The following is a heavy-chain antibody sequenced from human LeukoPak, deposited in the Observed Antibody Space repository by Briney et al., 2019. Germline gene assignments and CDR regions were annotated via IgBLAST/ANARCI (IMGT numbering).Heavy chain of an antibody. CDR3: AGGGNYDGDYFDY. CDR2: TYYRSKWYN. Sequence: SQTLSLTCAISGDSVSSNSAAWNWFRQSPSRGLEWLGRTYYRSKWYNDYAVSVKSRITINPDTSKNQLSLLLNSVTPEDTAVYYCAGGGNYDGDYFDYWGQGTLVTVSS. D-gene: IGHD1-7*01. CDR1: GDSVSSNSAA. J-gene: IGHJ4*02. V-gene: IGHV6-1*01.